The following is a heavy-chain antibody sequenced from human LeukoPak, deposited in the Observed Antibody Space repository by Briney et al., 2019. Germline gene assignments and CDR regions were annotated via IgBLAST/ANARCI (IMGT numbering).Heavy chain of an antibody. Sequence: GGSLRLSCAASGFTFSSYAMSWVPQAPGKGLEWVSAISGSGGSTYYADSVKGRFTISRDNSKNTLYLQMNSLRAEDTAVYYCAKEDRIYDSSGYYYVFGAFDIWGQGTMVTVSS. V-gene: IGHV3-23*01. CDR1: GFTFSSYA. D-gene: IGHD3-22*01. J-gene: IGHJ3*02. CDR3: AKEDRIYDSSGYYYVFGAFDI. CDR2: ISGSGGST.